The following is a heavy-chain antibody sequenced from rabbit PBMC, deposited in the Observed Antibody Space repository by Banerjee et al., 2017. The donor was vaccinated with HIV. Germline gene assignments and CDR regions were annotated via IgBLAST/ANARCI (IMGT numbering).Heavy chain of an antibody. CDR1: GFSFSGSYW. Sequence: QSLEESGGDLVKPGTSLTLTCKASGFSFSGSYWICWVRQAPGKGLEWIACIYAGSSGSTDYASWAKGRFTISKTSSTTVTLQMTSLTAADTAIYFCARDTNGWGDHFNLWGQGTLVTVS. CDR3: ARDTNGWGDHFNL. D-gene: IGHD4-1*01. CDR2: IYAGSSGST. V-gene: IGHV1S40*01. J-gene: IGHJ4*01.